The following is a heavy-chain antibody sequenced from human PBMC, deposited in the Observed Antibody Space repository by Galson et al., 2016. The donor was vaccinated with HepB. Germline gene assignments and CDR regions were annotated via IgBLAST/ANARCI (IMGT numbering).Heavy chain of an antibody. V-gene: IGHV1-69*13. CDR3: ARDSSPSYTIFGVITPRGFDP. D-gene: IGHD3-3*01. CDR2: IIPIYGPA. J-gene: IGHJ5*02. Sequence: SVKVSCKASGGTFSTYAISWVRQAPRQGLEWMGGIIPIYGPANYAQRFQGRLTITADESTTTAYMELSSLRSEDTAMYYCARDSSPSYTIFGVITPRGFDPWGQGTLVTVSS. CDR1: GGTFSTYA.